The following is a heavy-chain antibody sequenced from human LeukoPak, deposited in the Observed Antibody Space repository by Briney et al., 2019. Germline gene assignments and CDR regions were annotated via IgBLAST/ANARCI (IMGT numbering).Heavy chain of an antibody. D-gene: IGHD5-24*01. V-gene: IGHV3-53*01. J-gene: IGHJ4*02. CDR1: GFTVSSNY. CDR2: IYNDGTT. CDR3: ARGWPVDY. Sequence: GGSLRLSCAASGFTVSSNYMNWVRQAPGKGLECISIIYNDGTTNYADSVKGRFTVSRDNSKNTVYLQMNSLRAEDTAVYYCARGWPVDYWGQGTLVTVSS.